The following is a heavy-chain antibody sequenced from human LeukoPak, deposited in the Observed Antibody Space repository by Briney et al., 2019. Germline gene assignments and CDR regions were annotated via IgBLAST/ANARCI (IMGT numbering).Heavy chain of an antibody. CDR1: GFTFSSYA. Sequence: PGRSLRLSCAASGFTFSSYAMHWVRQAPGKGLEWVAVISYDGSNKYYADSVKGRFTISRYNSKNTLYLQMNSLRAEDTAVYYCARDRHGEDYYGMDVWGQGTTVTVSS. J-gene: IGHJ6*02. V-gene: IGHV3-30-3*01. CDR3: ARDRHGEDYYGMDV. D-gene: IGHD3-10*01. CDR2: ISYDGSNK.